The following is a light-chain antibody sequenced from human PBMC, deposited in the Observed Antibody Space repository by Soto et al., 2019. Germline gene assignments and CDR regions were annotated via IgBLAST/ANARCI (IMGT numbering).Light chain of an antibody. J-gene: IGLJ1*01. CDR2: EVS. CDR1: SSDVGGYNY. V-gene: IGLV2-14*01. CDR3: SSYTSSTNYV. Sequence: QSALTQPASVSGSPGQSITISCTGTSSDVGGYNYVSWYQQHPGKAPKLMIYEVSNRPSGVSPRFSGSKSGNTASLTISGLQAEDEADYYCSSYTSSTNYVFGTGTKLTVL.